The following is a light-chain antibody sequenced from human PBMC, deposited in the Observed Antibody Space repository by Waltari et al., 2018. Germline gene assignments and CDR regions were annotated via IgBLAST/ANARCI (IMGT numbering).Light chain of an antibody. CDR3: QQYNSWPPWT. Sequence: EVVMTQSPATLSVSPGERATLSCRASQSVSTNLAWYQHKPGQAPRLLIYGASTRATGSPARFSGSGSVTEFTLTITSLQSEDFAAYYCQQYNSWPPWTFGQGTTVEIK. CDR2: GAS. V-gene: IGKV3-15*01. J-gene: IGKJ1*01. CDR1: QSVSTN.